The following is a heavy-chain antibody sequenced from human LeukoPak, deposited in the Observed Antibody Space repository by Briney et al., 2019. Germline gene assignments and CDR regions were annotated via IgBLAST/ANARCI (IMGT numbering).Heavy chain of an antibody. V-gene: IGHV1-18*01. CDR2: ISAYNGNT. D-gene: IGHD4-17*01. J-gene: IGHJ4*02. CDR1: GYTFTSYG. Sequence: ASVKVSCKASGYTFTSYGISWVRQAPGQGLEWMEWISAYNGNTSYAQKLQGRVTMTTDTSTSTAYMELRSLRSDDTAVYYCAILGDYGDPIDYWGQGTLVTVSS. CDR3: AILGDYGDPIDY.